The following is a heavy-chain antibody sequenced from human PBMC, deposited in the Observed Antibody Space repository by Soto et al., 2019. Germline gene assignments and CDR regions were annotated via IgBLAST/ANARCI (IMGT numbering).Heavy chain of an antibody. V-gene: IGHV4-34*01. D-gene: IGHD3-10*01. CDR3: ARGRFGVSITMVRGAQRGPYYYYYGMDV. CDR2: INHSGST. Sequence: SETLSLTCAFYCGSFIGYYWSWIRQPPGKGLEWIGEINHSGSTNYNPSLKSRVTISVDTSKNQFSLKLSSVTAADTAVYYCARGRFGVSITMVRGAQRGPYYYYYGMDVWGQGTTVTVSS. J-gene: IGHJ6*02. CDR1: CGSFIGYY.